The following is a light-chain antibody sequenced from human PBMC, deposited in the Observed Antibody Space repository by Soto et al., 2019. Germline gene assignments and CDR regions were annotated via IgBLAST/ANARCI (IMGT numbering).Light chain of an antibody. CDR2: EVS. Sequence: QSALTQPASVSGSPGQTITISCTGTNSDVGFYNFVSWYQQHPGKAPKLIIFEVSDRPSGVSNRFSGSKSGNTAALTISGLQAEDEADYYCTSYTSIATLLFGGGTKLTVL. CDR1: NSDVGFYNF. CDR3: TSYTSIATLL. V-gene: IGLV2-14*01. J-gene: IGLJ2*01.